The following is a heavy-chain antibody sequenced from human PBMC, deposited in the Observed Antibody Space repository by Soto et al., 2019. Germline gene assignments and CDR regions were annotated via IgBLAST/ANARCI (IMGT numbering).Heavy chain of an antibody. CDR1: GFTFSSYS. D-gene: IGHD3-22*01. Sequence: GGSLRLSCAASGFTFSSYSMNWVRQAPGKGLEWVSYISSSSSTIYYADSVKGRFTISRDNAKNSLYLQMNSLRAEDTAVYYCASVRFDYYDSSGYTKPADYWGQGTLVTVSS. V-gene: IGHV3-48*01. CDR2: ISSSSSTI. J-gene: IGHJ4*02. CDR3: ASVRFDYYDSSGYTKPADY.